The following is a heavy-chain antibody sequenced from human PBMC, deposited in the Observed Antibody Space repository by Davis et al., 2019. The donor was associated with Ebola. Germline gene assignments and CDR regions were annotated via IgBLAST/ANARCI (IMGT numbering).Heavy chain of an antibody. J-gene: IGHJ6*02. Sequence: GESLKISCAASGFTFTSAWMSWVRQAPGKGLEWVAVISYDGSNKYYADSVKGRFTISRDNSKNMLYLQMNSLRAEDTAVYYCAIVAYYYYGMDVWGQGTTVTVSS. CDR2: ISYDGSNK. V-gene: IGHV3-30*03. CDR1: GFTFTSAW. CDR3: AIVAYYYYGMDV.